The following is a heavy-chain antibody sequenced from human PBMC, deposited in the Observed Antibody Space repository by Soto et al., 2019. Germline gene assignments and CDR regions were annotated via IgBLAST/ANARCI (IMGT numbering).Heavy chain of an antibody. J-gene: IGHJ4*02. CDR3: ARTSRY. V-gene: IGHV4-31*03. CDR1: GGSISSGGYH. CDR2: IYYSGST. Sequence: QVKLQESGPGLVKPSQTLALTFTVSGGSISSGGYHWSWIRQHPGKGLEGIGYIYYSGSTYYNPSLKSRVTIALDTSKNQFSLKLSSVTPADTAVYYCARTSRYWGQGTLVTVSS.